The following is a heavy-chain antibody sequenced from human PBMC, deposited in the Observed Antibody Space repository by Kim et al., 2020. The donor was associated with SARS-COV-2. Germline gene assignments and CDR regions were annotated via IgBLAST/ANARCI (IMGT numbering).Heavy chain of an antibody. J-gene: IGHJ4*02. CDR2: ISAYNGNT. D-gene: IGHD3-10*01. CDR1: GYTFTSYG. CDR3: ARDLITMVRGAEWDY. Sequence: ASVKVSCKASGYTFTSYGISWVRQAPGQGLEWMGWISAYNGNTNYAQKLQGRVTMTTDTSTSTAYMELRSLRSDDTAVYYCARDLITMVRGAEWDYWGQGTLVTVSS. V-gene: IGHV1-18*01.